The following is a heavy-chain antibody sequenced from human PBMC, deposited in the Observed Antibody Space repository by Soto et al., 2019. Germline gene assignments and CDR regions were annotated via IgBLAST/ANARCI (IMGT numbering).Heavy chain of an antibody. J-gene: IGHJ6*02. CDR1: GYTFTSYD. CDR2: MNPNSGYT. Sequence: QVQLVQSGAEVKKPGASVKVSCKASGYTFTSYDINWVRQATGQGLEWMGWMNPNSGYTAYAQKLQGRVTMTRNTSISTAYMELRSLRSEDTAVYYCARERTGTTSMDVWGQGTTVTVSS. V-gene: IGHV1-8*01. D-gene: IGHD1-1*01. CDR3: ARERTGTTSMDV.